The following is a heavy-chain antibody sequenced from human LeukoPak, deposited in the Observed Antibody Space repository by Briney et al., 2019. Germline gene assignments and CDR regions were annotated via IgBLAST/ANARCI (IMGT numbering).Heavy chain of an antibody. V-gene: IGHV3-23*01. CDR3: AKDFSYSSGWTLFDY. J-gene: IGHJ4*02. Sequence: SGGSLRLSCAASGFTFSSYAMSWVRQAPGKGLEWVSAISGSGGSTYYADSVKGRFTISRDNSKNTLYLQMNSLRAEDTAVYYCAKDFSYSSGWTLFDYWGQGTLVTVSS. CDR1: GFTFSSYA. D-gene: IGHD6-19*01. CDR2: ISGSGGST.